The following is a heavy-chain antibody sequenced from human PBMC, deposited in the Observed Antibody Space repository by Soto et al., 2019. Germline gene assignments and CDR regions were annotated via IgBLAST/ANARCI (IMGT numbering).Heavy chain of an antibody. D-gene: IGHD2-2*02. J-gene: IGHJ6*02. CDR1: DHA. CDR3: ATRIYTTIPGGMDV. Sequence: EVQLLESGGGLAQPGGSLRLSCTATDHAMSWVRQAPGKGLEWVSAISGSGDVTHYGDSVKGRFTISRDNSTNTMYLQMDSLRVDDTAVYYCATRIYTTIPGGMDVWGQGTTVTVSS. CDR2: ISGSGDVT. V-gene: IGHV3-20*04.